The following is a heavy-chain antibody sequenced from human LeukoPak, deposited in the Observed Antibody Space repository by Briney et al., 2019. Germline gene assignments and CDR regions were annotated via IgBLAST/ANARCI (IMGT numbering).Heavy chain of an antibody. CDR2: FDPEDGET. V-gene: IGHV1-24*01. CDR3: TTCLNGAGQPVAIYYYGMDV. Sequence: ASVKVSCKVSGYTLTEMSIHWVRQAPGGALEWVGGFDPEDGETVYAPKFQGRVTMTEDTSADTAYMELSGLRSEDTAVYYCTTCLNGAGQPVAIYYYGMDVWGQGTTVTVSS. J-gene: IGHJ6*02. D-gene: IGHD2-2*01. CDR1: GYTLTEMS.